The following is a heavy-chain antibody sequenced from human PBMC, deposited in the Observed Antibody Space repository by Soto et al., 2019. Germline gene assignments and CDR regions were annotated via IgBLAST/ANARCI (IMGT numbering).Heavy chain of an antibody. Sequence: QVHLQESGPGLVKPSQTLSLTCNVSGGAISSGGYYYNWIRQHSGKGLEWIGYIYYTGKTYYNPSLRSRLTISVDPSKNQVSLRLDSVTAADTAVYYCARARNYYDRGGYGAFDMWGQGTMVSVSS. D-gene: IGHD3-22*01. CDR3: ARARNYYDRGGYGAFDM. V-gene: IGHV4-31*03. J-gene: IGHJ3*02. CDR2: IYYTGKT. CDR1: GGAISSGGYY.